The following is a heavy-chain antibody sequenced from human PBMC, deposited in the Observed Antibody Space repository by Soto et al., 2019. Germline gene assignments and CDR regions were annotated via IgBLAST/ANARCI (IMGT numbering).Heavy chain of an antibody. CDR3: ATYFSGGGGRGY. J-gene: IGHJ4*02. V-gene: IGHV4-30-2*01. CDR2: IYHSGST. D-gene: IGHD2-15*01. Sequence: PSETLSLTCAVSCGSISSGGYSWSWIRQPPGKGLEWIGYIYHSGSTYYNPSLKSRVTISVDRSKNQFSLKLSSVTAADTAVYFCATYFSGGGGRGYWGQGTQVTVSS. CDR1: CGSISSGGYS.